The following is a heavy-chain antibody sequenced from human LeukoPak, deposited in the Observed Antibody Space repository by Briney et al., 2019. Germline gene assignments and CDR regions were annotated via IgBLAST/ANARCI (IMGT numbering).Heavy chain of an antibody. Sequence: PGGSLRLSCAASRFTFSSYSMNWVRQAPGKGLEWVSSISSSSSYIYYADSVKGRFTISRDNAKNSLYLQMNSLRAEDTAVYYCAREDGYSYGYFDYWGQGTLVTVSS. J-gene: IGHJ4*02. CDR1: RFTFSSYS. CDR3: AREDGYSYGYFDY. CDR2: ISSSSSYI. D-gene: IGHD5-18*01. V-gene: IGHV3-21*01.